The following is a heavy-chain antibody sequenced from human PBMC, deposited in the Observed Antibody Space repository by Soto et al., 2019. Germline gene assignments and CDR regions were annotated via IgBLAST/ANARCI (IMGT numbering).Heavy chain of an antibody. CDR3: ARDSGYSSSWYVY. Sequence: LRLSCAASGFTFSSYAMHWVRQAPGKGLEWVAVISYDGSNKHYADSVKGRFTISRDNSKNTLYLQMNSLRAEDTAVYYCARDSGYSSSWYVYWGQGTLVTVSS. V-gene: IGHV3-30-3*01. D-gene: IGHD6-13*01. CDR1: GFTFSSYA. J-gene: IGHJ4*02. CDR2: ISYDGSNK.